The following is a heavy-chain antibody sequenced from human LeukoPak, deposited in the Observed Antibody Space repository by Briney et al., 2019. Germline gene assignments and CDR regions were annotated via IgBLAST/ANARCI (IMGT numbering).Heavy chain of an antibody. D-gene: IGHD6-13*01. CDR3: ARDQGIAAAGWGYFDY. Sequence: GGSLRLSCAASGFTVSSNYMSWVRQAPGKGLGWVAVIYFGGSTYYADSVQGRFTISRDNSKNPLYLLMNSLRAEDPAVYYCARDQGIAAAGWGYFDYWGQGTLVPVSS. CDR2: IYFGGST. CDR1: GFTVSSNY. V-gene: IGHV3-53*01. J-gene: IGHJ4*02.